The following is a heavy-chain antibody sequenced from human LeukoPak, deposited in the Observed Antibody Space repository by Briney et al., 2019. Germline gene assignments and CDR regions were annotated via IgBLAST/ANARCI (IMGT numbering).Heavy chain of an antibody. D-gene: IGHD3-22*01. Sequence: SETLSLTCAVYGGPFSGYYWSWIRQPPGTGLEWIGEINHSGSTNYNPSLKSRVTISVDTSKNQFSLKLSSVTAADTAVYYCARGKRGKGLKTYYYDSSGYWPIDYWGQGTLVTVSS. CDR2: INHSGST. J-gene: IGHJ4*02. CDR3: ARGKRGKGLKTYYYDSSGYWPIDY. V-gene: IGHV4-34*01. CDR1: GGPFSGYY.